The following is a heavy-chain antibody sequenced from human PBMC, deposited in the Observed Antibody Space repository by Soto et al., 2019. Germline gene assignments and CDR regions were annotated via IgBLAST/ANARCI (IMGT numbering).Heavy chain of an antibody. Sequence: ASVKVSCKSSGYTFINYYVHWVRQAPGQGLEWMGMINPSGGRTTYPQKFQGRVTMTRDTSTSTVYVELSSLRSDDTAVFYCAREKASTSLLTHYYYAMDVWGQGTAVTVSS. J-gene: IGHJ6*02. CDR1: GYTFINYY. V-gene: IGHV1-46*01. CDR3: AREKASTSLLTHYYYAMDV. CDR2: INPSGGRT.